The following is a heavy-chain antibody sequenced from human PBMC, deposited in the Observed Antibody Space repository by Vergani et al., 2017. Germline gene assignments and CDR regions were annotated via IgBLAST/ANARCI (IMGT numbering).Heavy chain of an antibody. J-gene: IGHJ2*01. CDR1: GYTFTGYY. Sequence: QVQLVQSGAEVKKPGASVKVSCKASGYTFTGYYMHWVRQAPGHGLEWMGWINPNSGGTNYAQTFQGRVTMTRDTSISTAYMELSRLRSDDTAVYYCARHIAAARASYWYFDLWGRGTLVTVSS. CDR3: ARHIAAARASYWYFDL. V-gene: IGHV1-2*02. D-gene: IGHD6-13*01. CDR2: INPNSGGT.